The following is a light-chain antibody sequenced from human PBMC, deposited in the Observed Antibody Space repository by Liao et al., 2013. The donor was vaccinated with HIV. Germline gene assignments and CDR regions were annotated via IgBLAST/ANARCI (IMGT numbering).Light chain of an antibody. CDR1: KLGEN. V-gene: IGLV3-1*01. CDR2: KIT. CDR3: QAWDSSTVV. J-gene: IGLJ2*01. Sequence: SYELTQPPSVSVSPGQTASITCSGDKLGENMFAGIVRSQASPLCWSCFKITSGPQGSLSDSLAPTRGNTATLTISGTQAMDEADYYCQAWDSSTVVFGGGTKLTVL.